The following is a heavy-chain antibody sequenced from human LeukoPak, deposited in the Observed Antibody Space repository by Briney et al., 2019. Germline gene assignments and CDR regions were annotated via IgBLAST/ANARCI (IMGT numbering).Heavy chain of an antibody. J-gene: IGHJ3*02. Sequence: ASVKVSCKASGYTFTSYAMHWVRQAPGQRLEWMGWINAGNGNTKYSQEFQGRVTITRDTSASTAYMELSSLRSEDMAVYYCARSRNYDSGSGDAFDIWGQGTMVTVSS. CDR1: GYTFTSYA. V-gene: IGHV1-3*03. D-gene: IGHD3-22*01. CDR3: ARSRNYDSGSGDAFDI. CDR2: INAGNGNT.